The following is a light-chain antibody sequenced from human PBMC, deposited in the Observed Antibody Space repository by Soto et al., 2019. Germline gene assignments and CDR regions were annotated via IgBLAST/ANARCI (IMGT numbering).Light chain of an antibody. J-gene: IGLJ1*01. CDR3: CSYAGSSTFD. CDR2: EGS. V-gene: IGLV2-23*03. Sequence: QSALTQPASVSGSPGQSITISCTGTSSDVGSYNLVSWYQQHPGKAPKLMIYEGSKRPSGVSNRVSGSKSGNTASLTISGLQAEDEADYYCCSYAGSSTFDFGTGTKVTVL. CDR1: SSDVGSYNL.